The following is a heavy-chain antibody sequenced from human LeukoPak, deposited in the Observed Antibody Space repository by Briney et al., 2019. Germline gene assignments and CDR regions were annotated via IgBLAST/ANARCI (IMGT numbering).Heavy chain of an antibody. CDR1: GDSVSSNSAA. D-gene: IGHD3-10*01. CDR2: TYYRSKWYI. CDR3: ARAESGVWLGELKYFDY. V-gene: IGHV6-1*01. J-gene: IGHJ4*02. Sequence: SQTLSLTCAISGDSVSSNSAAWNWIRQSPSRGLEWLGRTYYRSKWYIDYALSVKSRITINPDTSKNQFSLHLNSVTPEDTAVYYCARAESGVWLGELKYFDYWGQGTLVTVSS.